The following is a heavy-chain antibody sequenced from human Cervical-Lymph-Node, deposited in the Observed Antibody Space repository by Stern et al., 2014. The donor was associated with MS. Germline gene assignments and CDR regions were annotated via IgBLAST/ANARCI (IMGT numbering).Heavy chain of an antibody. Sequence: QVPMLQSGAEVKTPGASGKVSCKASGYTFTSYGISWVRQAPGQGLEWMGWFRAYSGNTDYAKKLQVRVAVTTDTATSAAYMERRSLRSDDTSVYYCARGLLGSENAFDIWGQGTMVTVSS. D-gene: IGHD2-15*01. CDR1: GYTFTSYG. CDR2: FRAYSGNT. V-gene: IGHV1-18*01. J-gene: IGHJ3*02. CDR3: ARGLLGSENAFDI.